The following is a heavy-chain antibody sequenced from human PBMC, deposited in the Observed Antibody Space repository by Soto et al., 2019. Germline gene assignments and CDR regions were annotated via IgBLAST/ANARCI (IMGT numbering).Heavy chain of an antibody. V-gene: IGHV4-61*01. CDR3: ARDRHYYDSSGYYYHPDY. Sequence: SETLSLTCTVSGGSVSSDSYFWSWIRQPPGKGLEWIGYIFYSGSSNYNPSLKSRVTISVDTSKNQFSLKMTSVTAADTAVYYCARDRHYYDSSGYYYHPDYWGQGALVT. J-gene: IGHJ4*02. CDR1: GGSVSSDSYF. D-gene: IGHD3-22*01. CDR2: IFYSGSS.